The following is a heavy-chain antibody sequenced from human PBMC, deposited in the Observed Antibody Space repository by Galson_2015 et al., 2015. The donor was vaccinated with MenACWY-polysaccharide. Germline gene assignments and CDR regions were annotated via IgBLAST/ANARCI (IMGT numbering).Heavy chain of an antibody. CDR3: ARERTRITSAGMDV. CDR2: INSDGSST. V-gene: IGHV3-74*01. J-gene: IGHJ6*02. Sequence: SLRLSCAASGFTFSSYWMYWVRQAPGKGLVWVSRINSDGSSTSYADSVTGRFTISRDNAKNTLYLQMNSLRAEDTAVYYCARERTRITSAGMDVWGQGTTVTVSS. CDR1: GFTFSSYW. D-gene: IGHD2-15*01.